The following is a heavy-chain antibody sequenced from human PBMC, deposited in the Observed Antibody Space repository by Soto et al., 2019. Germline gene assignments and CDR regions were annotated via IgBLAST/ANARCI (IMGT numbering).Heavy chain of an antibody. CDR2: INSDGSST. Sequence: PGESLKISCAASGFTVSSNYMSWVRQAPGKGLVWVSRINSDGSSTSYADSVKGRFTISRDNSKNTLYLQMNSLRAEDTAVYYCAKNAGAGYYYGMDVWGQGTTVTVSS. CDR1: GFTVSSNY. J-gene: IGHJ6*02. CDR3: AKNAGAGYYYGMDV. V-gene: IGHV3-74*01.